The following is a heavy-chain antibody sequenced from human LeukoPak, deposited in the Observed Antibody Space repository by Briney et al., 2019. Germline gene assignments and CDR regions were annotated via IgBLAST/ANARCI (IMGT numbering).Heavy chain of an antibody. V-gene: IGHV3-7*04. D-gene: IGHD2-2*01. CDR1: GFSFSNYW. CDR3: ARGETSSYDY. Sequence: GGSLRLSCAASGFSFSNYWMSWVRQAPGKGLEWVANIKQDGSEKYYVDSVKGRFTISRDNAKKSLYLQMNSLRAEDTAVYYCARGETSSYDYWGQGTLVTVSS. CDR2: IKQDGSEK. J-gene: IGHJ4*02.